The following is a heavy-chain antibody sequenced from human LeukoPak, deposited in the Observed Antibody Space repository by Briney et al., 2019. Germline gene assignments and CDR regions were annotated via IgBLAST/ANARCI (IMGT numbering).Heavy chain of an antibody. CDR3: ARCLYSSGWYGGPDGAFDI. CDR2: ISSSSSTI. D-gene: IGHD6-19*01. CDR1: GFTFSSYS. V-gene: IGHV3-48*04. Sequence: GGSLRLSCAASGFTFSSYSMNWVRQAPGKGLEWVSYISSSSSTIYYADSVKGRFTISRDNAKNSLYLQMNSLRAEDTAVYYCARCLYSSGWYGGPDGAFDIWGQGTMVTVSS. J-gene: IGHJ3*02.